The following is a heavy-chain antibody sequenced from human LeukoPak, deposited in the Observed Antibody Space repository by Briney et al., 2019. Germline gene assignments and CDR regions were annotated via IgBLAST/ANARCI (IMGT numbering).Heavy chain of an antibody. CDR2: ISSSGSTI. Sequence: GGSLRLSCAASGFTFSDYYMSWIRQAPGKGLXXXXYISSSGSTIYYADSVKGRFTISRDNAKNSLYLQMNSLRAEDTAVYYCARDGSGWYYFDYWGQGTLVTVSS. CDR3: ARDGSGWYYFDY. J-gene: IGHJ4*02. D-gene: IGHD6-19*01. CDR1: GFTFSDYY. V-gene: IGHV3-11*01.